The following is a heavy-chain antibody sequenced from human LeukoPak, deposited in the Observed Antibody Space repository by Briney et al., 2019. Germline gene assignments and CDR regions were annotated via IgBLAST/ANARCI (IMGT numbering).Heavy chain of an antibody. D-gene: IGHD2-15*01. CDR2: IYHSGST. J-gene: IGHJ6*03. V-gene: IGHV4-59*01. Sequence: SETLSLTCTVSGGSISTYYWSWIRQPPGKGLEWIGYIYHSGSTNYNPSLKSRVTISVDTSQNQFYLKLSSVTAADTAVYYCARDQQVAPSDYYMDVWGKGTTVTVSS. CDR1: GGSISTYY. CDR3: ARDQQVAPSDYYMDV.